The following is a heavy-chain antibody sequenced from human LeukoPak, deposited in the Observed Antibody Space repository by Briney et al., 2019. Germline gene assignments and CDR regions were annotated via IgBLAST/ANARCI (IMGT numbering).Heavy chain of an antibody. D-gene: IGHD3-22*01. CDR3: ARDQGSMIVVRTTTWFFDL. CDR2: INQDGSEI. V-gene: IGHV3-7*01. CDR1: GFTFSNYW. J-gene: IGHJ2*01. Sequence: PGGSLRLSCAASGFTFSNYWMRWVRQAPGKGLEWLAHINQDGSEIYYVDSVKGRFTISRDNGKNSLYLQINSLRADDTAVYYCARDQGSMIVVRTTTWFFDLWGRGTLVTVSS.